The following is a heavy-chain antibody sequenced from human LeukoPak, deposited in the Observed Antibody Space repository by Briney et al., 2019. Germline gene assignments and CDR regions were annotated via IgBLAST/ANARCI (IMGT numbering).Heavy chain of an antibody. V-gene: IGHV3-11*01. Sequence: GGSLRLSCAASGFTFSDYYMSWIRQAPGKGLEWVSYISSSGSTIYYADSVKGRFTISRDNAKNSLYLQMNSLRAEDTAVYYCARAITYYYDSRGDAFDIWGQGTMVTVSS. CDR1: GFTFSDYY. CDR3: ARAITYYYDSRGDAFDI. D-gene: IGHD3-22*01. CDR2: ISSSGSTI. J-gene: IGHJ3*02.